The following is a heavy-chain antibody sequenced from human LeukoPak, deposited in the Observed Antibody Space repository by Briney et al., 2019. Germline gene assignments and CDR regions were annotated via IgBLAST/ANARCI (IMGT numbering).Heavy chain of an antibody. CDR2: ISGSGATT. Sequence: PGGSLRLSCAASGFTFSSYAMSWVRQAPGKGLEWVSAISGSGATTYYADSVKGRFTISRDNSKNTLYLRMNSLRAEDTAVFYCAKLGPKTYSTGWFDYWGQGTLITVSS. CDR3: AKLGPKTYSTGWFDY. D-gene: IGHD6-19*01. J-gene: IGHJ4*01. CDR1: GFTFSSYA. V-gene: IGHV3-23*01.